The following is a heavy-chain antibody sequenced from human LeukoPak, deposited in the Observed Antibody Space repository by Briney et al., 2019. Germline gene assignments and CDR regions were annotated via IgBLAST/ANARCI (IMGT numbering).Heavy chain of an antibody. CDR2: IYYSGST. D-gene: IGHD6-25*01. CDR3: ARYYAAAARGTFQH. CDR1: GGSISSYY. J-gene: IGHJ1*01. Sequence: SETLSLTCTVSGGSISSYYWSWIRQPPGKGLEWIGYIYYSGSTNYDPSLKSRVTISVDTSKNQFSLKLSSVTAADTAVYYCARYYAAAARGTFQHWGQGTLVTVSS. V-gene: IGHV4-59*08.